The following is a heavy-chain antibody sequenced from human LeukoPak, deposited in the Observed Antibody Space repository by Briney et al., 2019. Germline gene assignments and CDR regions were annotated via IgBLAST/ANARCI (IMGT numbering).Heavy chain of an antibody. CDR1: GFTFSTYS. D-gene: IGHD6-19*01. CDR2: ISSSSSYI. CDR3: ARVGGVAVTGNSNC. Sequence: GGALRLSCAASGFTFSTYSMNWVRQAPGKGLEWVSSISSSSSYIYYADSVKGRFTISRDNAQNSLYLQMTSLRAEDTAVYYCARVGGVAVTGNSNCWGQGTLVTVSS. V-gene: IGHV3-21*01. J-gene: IGHJ4*02.